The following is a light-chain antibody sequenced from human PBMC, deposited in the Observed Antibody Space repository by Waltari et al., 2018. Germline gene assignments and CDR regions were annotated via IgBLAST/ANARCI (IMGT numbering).Light chain of an antibody. J-gene: IGKJ1*01. CDR3: MQALQTPWT. V-gene: IGKV2-28*01. CDR2: LGS. CDR1: QSLLLINGYNY. Sequence: DIVMTQSPLSLPVTPGEPASISCRSSQSLLLINGYNYLVWYLQKPGQSPQLLIYLGSNRASGVPDRFSGSGSGTDFTLKISRVEAEDVGVYYCMQALQTPWTFGQGTKVEIK.